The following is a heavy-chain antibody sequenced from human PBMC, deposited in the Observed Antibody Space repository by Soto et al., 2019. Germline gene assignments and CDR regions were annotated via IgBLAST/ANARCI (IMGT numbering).Heavy chain of an antibody. CDR2: IYYSGNT. CDR3: ARDWTYFYESSGYPQDGFDV. J-gene: IGHJ3*01. V-gene: IGHV4-39*07. Sequence: SETLSLTCTVSGGSISSSSYYWGWIRQPPGKGLEWIGSIYYSGNTYYNPSLKSRVTIAVDTSKHQSSLKLTSVTAADTAMYYCARDWTYFYESSGYPQDGFDVWGQGTMVTVSS. CDR1: GGSISSSSYY. D-gene: IGHD3-22*01.